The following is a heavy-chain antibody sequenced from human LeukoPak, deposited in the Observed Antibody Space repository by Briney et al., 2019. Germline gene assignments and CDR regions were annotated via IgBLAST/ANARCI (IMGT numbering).Heavy chain of an antibody. J-gene: IGHJ4*02. CDR3: ARAVRSSSWYDPYY. V-gene: IGHV1-69*01. CDR1: GGTFSSYA. CDR2: IIPIFGTA. D-gene: IGHD6-13*01. Sequence: SVKVSCKASGGTFSSYAISWVRQAPGQGPELIGGIIPIFGTANYAQKFQGRVTITAVESTSTAYMELSSLRSEDTAVYYCARAVRSSSWYDPYYWGQGTLVTVSS.